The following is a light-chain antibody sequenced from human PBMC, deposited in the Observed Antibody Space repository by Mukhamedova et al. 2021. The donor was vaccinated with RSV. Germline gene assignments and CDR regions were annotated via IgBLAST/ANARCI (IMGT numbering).Light chain of an antibody. CDR1: SLLFSSINKNY. CDR2: WAS. CDR3: QQYYSSPPT. Sequence: SLLFSSINKNYLAWYQQKPRQPPKLLINWASTRESGVPDRFSGSGSGTDFTLTISSLQAEDVAVYYCQQYYSSPPTFVVGTKVEI. V-gene: IGKV4-1*01. J-gene: IGKJ4*01.